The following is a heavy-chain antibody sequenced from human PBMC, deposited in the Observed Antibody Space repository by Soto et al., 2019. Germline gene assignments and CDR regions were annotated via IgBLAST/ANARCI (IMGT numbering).Heavy chain of an antibody. Sequence: GGSLRLSCVASGFSFSNYAMSWVRQAPGKGLEWVSVISGRDDSTYYADSVKGRFTISRDNSKNTLYLQMNSLGAEDTAIYYCARDRERDAWYEDYWGQGTLVTVSS. CDR3: ARDRERDAWYEDY. V-gene: IGHV3-23*01. D-gene: IGHD6-13*01. CDR2: ISGRDDST. J-gene: IGHJ4*02. CDR1: GFSFSNYA.